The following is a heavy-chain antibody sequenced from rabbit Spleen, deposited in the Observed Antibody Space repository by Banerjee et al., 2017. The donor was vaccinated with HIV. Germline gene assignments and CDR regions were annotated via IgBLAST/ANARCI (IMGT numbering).Heavy chain of an antibody. CDR3: ARDTGTSFSTYGMDL. V-gene: IGHV1S45*01. Sequence: QQQLEESGGGLVKPEGSLTLSCKASGFDFSTYGVSWVRQAPGKGLEWIACSYAGNSGSTYSAIWAKGRFTISKTSSTTVTLQMTSLTAADTATYFCARDTGTSFSTYGMDLWGPGTLVTVS. CDR1: GFDFSTYG. CDR2: SYAGNSGST. D-gene: IGHD7-1*01. J-gene: IGHJ6*01.